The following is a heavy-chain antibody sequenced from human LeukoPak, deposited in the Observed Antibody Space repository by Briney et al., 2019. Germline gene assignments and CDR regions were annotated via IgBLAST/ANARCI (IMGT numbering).Heavy chain of an antibody. CDR2: IKQDGNEK. CDR3: ARHCAWRFDP. J-gene: IGHJ5*02. D-gene: IGHD2-21*02. V-gene: IGHV3-7*05. CDR1: GFTFSSCW. Sequence: GGSLRLSCAASGFTFSSCWMSWVRQAPGKGLEWVANIKQDGNEKYYVDSVKGRFTISRDNSKNSLFLQMNSLRAEDTAVYYFARHCAWRFDPWGQGTLVTVSS.